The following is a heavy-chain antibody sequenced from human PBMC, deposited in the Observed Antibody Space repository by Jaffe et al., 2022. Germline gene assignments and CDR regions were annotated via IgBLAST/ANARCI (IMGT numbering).Heavy chain of an antibody. D-gene: IGHD2-2*01. V-gene: IGHV3-48*01. CDR2: ISGSSSII. CDR3: ARDYCSSPSCYDV. J-gene: IGHJ6*04. CDR1: GIPFSRSG. Sequence: EVQLVESGGGSVQPGGSLRLSCAASGIPFSRSGMNWVRQAPGKGLEWLSYISGSSSIIYYADSVKGRFTISRDNAKNSLYLQMNSLRAEDTAVYYCARDYCSSPSCYDVWGKGTTVTVSS.